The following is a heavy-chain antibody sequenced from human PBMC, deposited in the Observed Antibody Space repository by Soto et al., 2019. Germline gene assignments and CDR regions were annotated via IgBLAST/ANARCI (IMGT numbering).Heavy chain of an antibody. V-gene: IGHV1-18*01. CDR1: GYTFTSYG. D-gene: IGHD1-26*01. Sequence: QVQLVQSGAEVKKPGASVKVSCKASGYTFTSYGISWVRQAPGQGLEWMGWISAYNGNTNYAQKLQCRVTMTTDTSTSTDYMELRSVRSDDTAVYYCARDKGWEPTDYWGQGTMVTVSS. J-gene: IGHJ4*02. CDR2: ISAYNGNT. CDR3: ARDKGWEPTDY.